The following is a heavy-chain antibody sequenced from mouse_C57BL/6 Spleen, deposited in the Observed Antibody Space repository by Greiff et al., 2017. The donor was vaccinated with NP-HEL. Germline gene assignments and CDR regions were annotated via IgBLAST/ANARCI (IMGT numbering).Heavy chain of an antibody. Sequence: EVKLQESGPGLVKPSQSLSLTCSVTGYSITSGYYWNWIRQFPGNKLEWMGYISYDGSNNYNPSLKNRISITRDTSKNQFFLKLNSVTTEDTATYYCARRGYDWYFDVWGTGTTVTVSS. CDR3: ARRGYDWYFDV. CDR2: ISYDGSN. D-gene: IGHD2-2*01. V-gene: IGHV3-6*01. CDR1: GYSITSGYY. J-gene: IGHJ1*03.